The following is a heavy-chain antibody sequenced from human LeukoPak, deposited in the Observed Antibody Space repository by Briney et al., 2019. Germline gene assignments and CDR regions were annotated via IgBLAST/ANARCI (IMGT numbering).Heavy chain of an antibody. CDR1: GYTFTSYA. CDR2: INAGNDNT. Sequence: GASVKVSCEASGYTFTSYAMHWVRQAPGQRLEWMGWINAGNDNTKYSQKFQGRVTITRDTSASTAYMELSSLRSEDTAVYYCARDLGYCTGGTCYPNWFDPWGQGTLVTASS. J-gene: IGHJ5*02. V-gene: IGHV1-3*01. CDR3: ARDLGYCTGGTCYPNWFDP. D-gene: IGHD2-15*01.